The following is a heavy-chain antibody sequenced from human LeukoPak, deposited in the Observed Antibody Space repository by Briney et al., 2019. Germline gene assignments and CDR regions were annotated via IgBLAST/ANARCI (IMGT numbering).Heavy chain of an antibody. J-gene: IGHJ4*02. CDR3: ARGTAAASGG. Sequence: GGSLRLSRAASGFTFSSYAMHWVRQAPGKGLEWVAVISYDGSNKYYADSVKGRFTISRDNSKNTLYLQMNSLRAEDTAVYYCARGTAAASGGWGQGTLVTVSS. CDR2: ISYDGSNK. D-gene: IGHD6-13*01. CDR1: GFTFSSYA. V-gene: IGHV3-30-3*01.